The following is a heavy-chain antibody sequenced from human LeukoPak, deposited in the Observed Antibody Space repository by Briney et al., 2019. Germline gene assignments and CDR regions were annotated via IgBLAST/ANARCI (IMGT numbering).Heavy chain of an antibody. J-gene: IGHJ3*02. CDR2: IYHSGST. CDR1: GGSISSGGYS. V-gene: IGHV4-30-2*01. CDR3: ARAEMATTSDAFDI. D-gene: IGHD5-12*01. Sequence: SQTLSLTCAVSGGSISSGGYSWSWIRQPPGKGLEWIGYIYHSGSTYYNPSLKSRVTISVDRSKNQFSLKLGSVTAADTAVYYCARAEMATTSDAFDIWGQGTMVTVSS.